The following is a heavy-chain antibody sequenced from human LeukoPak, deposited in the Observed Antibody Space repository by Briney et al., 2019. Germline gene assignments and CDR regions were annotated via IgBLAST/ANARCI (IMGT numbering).Heavy chain of an antibody. J-gene: IGHJ5*02. CDR3: ARRAAGTWWFDP. V-gene: IGHV5-51*01. CDR1: GDSFTNYG. D-gene: IGHD6-13*01. Sequence: GESLKNSCKGSGDSFTNYGIGWVRQMPGKGLEWMGIIYPGDSDTRYSPSFQGQVTISADKSISTAYLQWSSLKASDTAMYYCARRAAGTWWFDPWGQGTLVTVSS. CDR2: IYPGDSDT.